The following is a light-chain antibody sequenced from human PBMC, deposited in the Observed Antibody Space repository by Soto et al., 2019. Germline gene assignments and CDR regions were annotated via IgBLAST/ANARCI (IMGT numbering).Light chain of an antibody. Sequence: DIQMTQSPSSLSPSVGDRVTITCRASQSISRWLAWYQQKSGKAPKLLIYAASSLQSGVPSRFSGSGSGTDFTLTISSLQPEDFATYYCQQSYSTITFGQGTRLEIK. CDR2: AAS. J-gene: IGKJ5*01. CDR1: QSISRW. V-gene: IGKV1-39*01. CDR3: QQSYSTIT.